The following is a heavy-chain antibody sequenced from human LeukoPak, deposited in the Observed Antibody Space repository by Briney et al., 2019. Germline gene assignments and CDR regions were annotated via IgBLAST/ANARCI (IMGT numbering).Heavy chain of an antibody. Sequence: PSGTLSLTCSASGGSISSSAYNWGWIRQSPGKGLGWVVSIFYSGTNYYNPSLASRITMSGDTSKNHFSLTVSCVTAADTAVYYCGRHARREEVANSAFDNWGQGTLVIVSS. D-gene: IGHD2-15*01. CDR3: GRHARREEVANSAFDN. CDR1: GGSISSSAYN. J-gene: IGHJ3*02. CDR2: IFYSGTN. V-gene: IGHV4-39*01.